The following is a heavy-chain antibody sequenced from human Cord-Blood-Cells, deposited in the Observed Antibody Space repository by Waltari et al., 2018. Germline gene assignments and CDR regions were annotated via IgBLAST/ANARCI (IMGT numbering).Heavy chain of an antibody. CDR3: AGPTTVTSDYYYYYMDV. D-gene: IGHD4-4*01. CDR1: GGTFSSYA. J-gene: IGHJ6*03. Sequence: QVQLVQSGAEVKKPGSSVKVSCKASGGTFSSYAISWVRQAPGQGFAWMGAIIPIFGTASCAQKVQGRVAITADESTSTAYMELSSLRSEDTAVYYCAGPTTVTSDYYYYYMDVWGKGTTVTVSS. CDR2: IIPIFGTA. V-gene: IGHV1-69*01.